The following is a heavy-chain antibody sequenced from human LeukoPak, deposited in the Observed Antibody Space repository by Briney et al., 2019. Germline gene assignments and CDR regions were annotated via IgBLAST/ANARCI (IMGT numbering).Heavy chain of an antibody. Sequence: SETPSLTCTVSGGSISSYYWSWIRQPPGKGLEWIGYIYYSGSTNYNPSLKSRVTISVDTSKNQFSLKLSSVIAADTAVYYCARGHNYDFWSGYYTGGGNWFDPWGQGTLVTVSS. D-gene: IGHD3-3*01. CDR1: GGSISSYY. CDR2: IYYSGST. J-gene: IGHJ5*02. CDR3: ARGHNYDFWSGYYTGGGNWFDP. V-gene: IGHV4-59*01.